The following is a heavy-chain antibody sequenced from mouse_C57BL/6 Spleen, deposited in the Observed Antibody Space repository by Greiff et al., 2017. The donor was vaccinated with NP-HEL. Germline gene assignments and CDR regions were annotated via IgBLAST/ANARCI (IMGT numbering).Heavy chain of an antibody. CDR3: TRRIYYYGSYAMDY. CDR2: IDPETGGT. CDR1: GYTFTDYE. Sequence: VKLQESGAELVRPGASVTLSCKASGYTFTDYEMHWVKQTPVHGLEWIGAIDPETGGTAYNQKFKGKAILTADKSSSTAYMELRSLTSEDSAVYYCTRRIYYYGSYAMDYWGQGTSVTVSS. D-gene: IGHD1-1*01. J-gene: IGHJ4*01. V-gene: IGHV1-15*01.